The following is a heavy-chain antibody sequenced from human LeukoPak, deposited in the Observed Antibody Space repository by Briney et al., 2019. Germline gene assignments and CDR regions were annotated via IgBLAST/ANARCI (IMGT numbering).Heavy chain of an antibody. CDR2: IYYSGST. J-gene: IGHJ5*02. Sequence: PSETLSLTCTVSGGSIRSYQWSWIRQPPGKGLEWIGYIYYSGSTNYNPSLKSRVTISVDTTKSQFSLRLTSMTAADTAVYYCARGGTAAAFGWFDPGGQGTLVTVSS. CDR3: ARGGTAAAFGWFDP. D-gene: IGHD6-13*01. CDR1: GGSIRSYQ. V-gene: IGHV4-59*01.